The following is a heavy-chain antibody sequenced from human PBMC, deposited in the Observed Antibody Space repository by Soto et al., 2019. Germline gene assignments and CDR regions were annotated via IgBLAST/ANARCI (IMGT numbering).Heavy chain of an antibody. V-gene: IGHV4-34*01. J-gene: IGHJ4*02. CDR2: GNHRGDN. Sequence: QVQLYQWGAGLLKASETLSLTCNVSVPSFTSYYWTWVRRAPGKGLEWIGEGNHRGDNTYNPSLGSRVAISLETSKNEFSLRLTSVTGGDTGVYFCGRGRGYRRFVDYWGEGTLVTVTS. CDR3: GRGRGYRRFVDY. CDR1: VPSFTSYY. D-gene: IGHD5-12*01.